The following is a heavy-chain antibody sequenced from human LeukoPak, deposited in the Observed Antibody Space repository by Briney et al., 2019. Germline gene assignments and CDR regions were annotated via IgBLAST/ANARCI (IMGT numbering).Heavy chain of an antibody. CDR2: INPNSGGT. V-gene: IGHV1-2*02. CDR1: GYTFTGYY. D-gene: IGHD3-3*01. J-gene: IGHJ6*03. Sequence: GASVKVSCKASGYTFTGYYMHWVRQAPGQGLEWMGWINPNSGGTNYAQKFQGRVTMTRDTSISTAYMELSRLRSDDTAVYYCARDPNYDFWSGYFNYYYYYMDVWGKGTTVTVSS. CDR3: ARDPNYDFWSGYFNYYYYYMDV.